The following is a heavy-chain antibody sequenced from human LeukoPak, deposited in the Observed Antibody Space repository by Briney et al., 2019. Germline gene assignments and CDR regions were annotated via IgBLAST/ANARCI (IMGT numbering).Heavy chain of an antibody. V-gene: IGHV1-2*02. CDR1: GYTFTGYY. CDR2: INPNSGGT. CDR3: AREGLVVPEDAFDI. J-gene: IGHJ3*02. D-gene: IGHD2-2*01. Sequence: ASVKVSCKASGYTFTGYYMHWVRQAPVQGLEWMGWINPNSGGTNYAQKFQGRVTMTRDTSISTAYMELSRLRSDDTAVYYCAREGLVVPEDAFDIWGQGTMVTVSS.